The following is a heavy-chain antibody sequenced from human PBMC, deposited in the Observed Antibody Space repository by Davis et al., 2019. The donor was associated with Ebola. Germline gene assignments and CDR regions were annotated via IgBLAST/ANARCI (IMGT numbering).Heavy chain of an antibody. CDR1: GGSISSSNW. V-gene: IGHV4-4*02. CDR2: IYHSGST. Sequence: MPSETLSLTCAVSGGSISSSNWWSWVRQPPGKGLEWSGEIYHSGSTNYNPSLKSRVTISVDKSKNQFSLKLSSVTAADTAVYYCARVVRYYYGSGSYYNVYYFDYWGQGTLVTVSS. CDR3: ARVVRYYYGSGSYYNVYYFDY. D-gene: IGHD3-10*01. J-gene: IGHJ4*02.